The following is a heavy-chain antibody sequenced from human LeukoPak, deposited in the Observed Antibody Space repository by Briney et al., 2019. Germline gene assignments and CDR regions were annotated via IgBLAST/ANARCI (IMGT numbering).Heavy chain of an antibody. J-gene: IGHJ4*02. CDR1: GFTFSSYS. Sequence: NPGGSLRLSCAGSGFTFSSYSLIWVRQAPGKGLEWVSSISSDSSYFYYADSVKGRFTISRNNAKNSLYLQMNSLRAEDTAVYYCARAGETHNWSPVNFDYWGQGTLVTVSS. D-gene: IGHD1-20*01. V-gene: IGHV3-21*01. CDR2: ISSDSSYF. CDR3: ARAGETHNWSPVNFDY.